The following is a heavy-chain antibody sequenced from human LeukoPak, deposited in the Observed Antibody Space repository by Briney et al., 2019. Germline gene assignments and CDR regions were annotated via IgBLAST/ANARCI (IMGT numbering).Heavy chain of an antibody. CDR1: GFTVSSNY. D-gene: IGHD6-19*01. Sequence: QTGGSLRLSCAASGFTVSSNYMSWVRQAPGKGLEWVSVIYSGGSTYYADSVKGRFTISRDNSKNTLYLQMNSLRAEDTAVYYCARIPYSSGWYRTYYFDYWGQGTLVTVSS. CDR3: ARIPYSSGWYRTYYFDY. V-gene: IGHV3-53*01. CDR2: IYSGGST. J-gene: IGHJ4*02.